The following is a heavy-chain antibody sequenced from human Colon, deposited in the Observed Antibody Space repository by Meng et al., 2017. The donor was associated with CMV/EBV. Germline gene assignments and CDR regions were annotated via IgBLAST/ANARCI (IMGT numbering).Heavy chain of an antibody. CDR3: ARHSLTILTD. J-gene: IGHJ4*02. D-gene: IGHD2-8*02. V-gene: IGHV2-5*02. CDR2: LHWDDAK. CDR1: GFSLTTTRAG. Sequence: ITLNGAVPAPVTPPQPLPPICHFSGFSLTTTRAGVAWSRQPPGKAPELLALLHWDDAKRYSPSLKNRLNSTKDTSKNQVVLSMTDLDPADTGTFYCARHSLTILTDWGQVALVTVSS.